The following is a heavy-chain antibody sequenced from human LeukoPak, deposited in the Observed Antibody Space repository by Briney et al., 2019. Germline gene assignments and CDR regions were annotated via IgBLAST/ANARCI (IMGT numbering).Heavy chain of an antibody. J-gene: IGHJ6*02. Sequence: GGSLRLSCAASGFTFSDYYMSWIRQAPGEGLEWVSYISSSGRTIYYADSVKGRFTISRDNAKSSLYLQMNSLRAEDTAVYYCARDRGVVVVPAPAYGMDVWGQGTTVTVSS. D-gene: IGHD2-2*01. CDR3: ARDRGVVVVPAPAYGMDV. V-gene: IGHV3-11*01. CDR1: GFTFSDYY. CDR2: ISSSGRTI.